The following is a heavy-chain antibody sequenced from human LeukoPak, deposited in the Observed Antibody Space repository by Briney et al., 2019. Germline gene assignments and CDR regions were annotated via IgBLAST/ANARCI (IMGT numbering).Heavy chain of an antibody. J-gene: IGHJ4*02. Sequence: GGSLRLSCAASGFTFSSYWMSWVRQAPGKGVEGVSAISGSGGSTYYADSVKGRFTISRDNSKNTLYVQMNSLRAEHTAVYYCARRAGAYSHPYDYWGQGTLVTVSS. CDR1: GFTFSSYW. CDR2: ISGSGGST. D-gene: IGHD4/OR15-4a*01. V-gene: IGHV3-23*01. CDR3: ARRAGAYSHPYDY.